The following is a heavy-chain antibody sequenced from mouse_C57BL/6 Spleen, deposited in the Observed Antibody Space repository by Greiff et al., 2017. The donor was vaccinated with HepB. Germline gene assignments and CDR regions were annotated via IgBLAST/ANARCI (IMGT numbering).Heavy chain of an antibody. D-gene: IGHD1-1*01. CDR2: INYDGSST. V-gene: IGHV5-16*01. CDR3: ARSQAVVVFDY. J-gene: IGHJ2*01. CDR1: GFTFSDYY. Sequence: EVMLVESEGGLVQPGSSMKLSCTASGFTFSDYYMAWVRQVPEKGLEWVANINYDGSSTYYLDSLKSRFIISRDNAKNILYLQMSSLMSEDTATYYCARSQAVVVFDYWGQGTTLTVSS.